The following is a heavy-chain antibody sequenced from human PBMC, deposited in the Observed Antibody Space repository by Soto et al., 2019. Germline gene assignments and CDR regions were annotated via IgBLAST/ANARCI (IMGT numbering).Heavy chain of an antibody. Sequence: SETLSLTCSVSGDSISSGNKYWSWIRQAPGKGLEWIGYIFSSGTTYYNPSLKSRLTMSLDTSQNQFSLRLNSVTDADTAVYYCARVPSPFDYYYAMDVWGQGTTVTSP. V-gene: IGHV4-30-4*01. CDR1: GDSISSGNKY. CDR2: IFSSGTT. CDR3: ARVPSPFDYYYAMDV. D-gene: IGHD3-16*01. J-gene: IGHJ6*02.